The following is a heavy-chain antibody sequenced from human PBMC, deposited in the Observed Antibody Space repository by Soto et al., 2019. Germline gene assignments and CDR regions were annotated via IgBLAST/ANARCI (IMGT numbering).Heavy chain of an antibody. V-gene: IGHV3-21*01. CDR1: VFTFITYR. D-gene: IGHD4-17*01. CDR3: ATTTMTADYYGLDV. Sequence: GWSLRLSCASSVFTFITYRMNWVRQAPGKGLEWVSHIGSSTSSIDYADSVKGRFTISRDNAKNSLYLQMNSLRAEDTAVYYCATTTMTADYYGLDVWGQGTTVTVSS. CDR2: IGSSTSSI. J-gene: IGHJ6*02.